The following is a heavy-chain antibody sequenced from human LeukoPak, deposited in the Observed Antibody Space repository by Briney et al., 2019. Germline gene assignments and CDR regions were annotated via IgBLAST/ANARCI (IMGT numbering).Heavy chain of an antibody. CDR2: ISGSGGST. CDR3: AKDESIAVAGTARLAY. J-gene: IGHJ4*02. D-gene: IGHD6-19*01. V-gene: IGHV3-23*01. CDR1: GFTFSSYA. Sequence: GGSLRLSCAASGFTFSSYAMSWVRQAPGKGLEWVSAISGSGGSTYYADSVKGRFTISRDNSKNTLDLQMNSLRAEDTAVYYCAKDESIAVAGTARLAYWGQGTLVTVSS.